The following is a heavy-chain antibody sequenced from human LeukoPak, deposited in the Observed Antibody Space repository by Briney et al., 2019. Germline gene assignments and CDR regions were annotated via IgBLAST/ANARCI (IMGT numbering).Heavy chain of an antibody. CDR3: ARDLVGGAFDI. D-gene: IGHD1-26*01. V-gene: IGHV3-74*01. Sequence: GGSLRLSCAPSGFTFSSYWMHWVRQAPGKGLVWVSRITSDGSSTTYADSVKGRFTISRDNAKNTLYLQMNSLRAEDTAVYYCARDLVGGAFDIWGQGTMVTVSS. CDR2: ITSDGSST. CDR1: GFTFSSYW. J-gene: IGHJ3*02.